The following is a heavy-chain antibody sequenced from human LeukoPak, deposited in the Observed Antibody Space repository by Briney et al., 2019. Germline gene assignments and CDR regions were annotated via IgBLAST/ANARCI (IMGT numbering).Heavy chain of an antibody. CDR3: ARDYSRWHGDFDV. D-gene: IGHD6-13*01. V-gene: IGHV3-48*02. Sequence: PGGSLRLSCAGSGFSISNYGMNWVRHAPGKGLEWLSYIRSDSSTKYYADSVEGRFTISRDNAQNSLYLQMNSLRDEDSGVYFCARDYSRWHGDFDVWGQGTMVTVSS. CDR1: GFSISNYG. J-gene: IGHJ3*01. CDR2: IRSDSSTK.